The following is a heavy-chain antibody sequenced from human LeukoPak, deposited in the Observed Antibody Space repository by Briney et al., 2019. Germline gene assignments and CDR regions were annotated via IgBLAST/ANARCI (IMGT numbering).Heavy chain of an antibody. CDR3: ARATTVTTYGYYYYYMDV. J-gene: IGHJ6*03. Sequence: SETLSLTCTVSGGSISSYYWGWIRQLAGRGLEWIGRIYTSGSTNYNPSLKSRVTMSVDTSKNQFSLKLSSVTAADTAVYYCARATTVTTYGYYYYYMDVGSKGTTATIPS. CDR1: GGSISSYY. CDR2: IYTSGST. V-gene: IGHV4-4*07. D-gene: IGHD4-17*01.